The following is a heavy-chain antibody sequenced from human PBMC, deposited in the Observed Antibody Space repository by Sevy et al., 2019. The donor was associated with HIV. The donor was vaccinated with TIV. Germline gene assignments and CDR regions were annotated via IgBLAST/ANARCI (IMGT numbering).Heavy chain of an antibody. V-gene: IGHV1-69*13. CDR2: IIPIFGTA. J-gene: IGHJ5*02. Sequence: ASVKVSCKASGGTFSSYAISWVRQAPGQGLEWMGGIIPIFGTANYAQKFQGRVTITADESTRTAYMELSSLRSEDTAVYYCARVNIVVVVAATLWNWFDPWGQGTLVTVSS. D-gene: IGHD2-15*01. CDR1: GGTFSSYA. CDR3: ARVNIVVVVAATLWNWFDP.